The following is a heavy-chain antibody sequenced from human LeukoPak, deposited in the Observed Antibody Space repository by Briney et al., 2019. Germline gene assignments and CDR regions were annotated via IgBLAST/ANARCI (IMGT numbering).Heavy chain of an antibody. J-gene: IGHJ3*02. Sequence: GASVKVSCKASGGTFSSYAISWVRQAPGQGLEWMGGIIPIFGTANYAQKFQGRVTITADKSTSTACMELSSLRSEDTAVYYCARTSSSVGFDIWGQGTMVTVSS. V-gene: IGHV1-69*06. CDR2: IIPIFGTA. D-gene: IGHD6-6*01. CDR3: ARTSSSVGFDI. CDR1: GGTFSSYA.